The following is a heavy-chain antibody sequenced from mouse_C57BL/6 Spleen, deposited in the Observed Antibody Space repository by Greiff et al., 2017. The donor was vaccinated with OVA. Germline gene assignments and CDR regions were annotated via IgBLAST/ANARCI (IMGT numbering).Heavy chain of an antibody. Sequence: VQLQQPGTELVKPGASVKLSCKASGYTFTSYWMHWVKQRPGQGLEWIGTINPSNGGTNYNEKFKSKATLTVAKSSSTAYMQLSNLTSEDSAVYYSASRGIYYDYGEYGMDYWGQGTSVTVSS. CDR3: ASRGIYYDYGEYGMDY. D-gene: IGHD2-4*01. V-gene: IGHV1-53*01. CDR1: GYTFTSYW. J-gene: IGHJ4*01. CDR2: INPSNGGT.